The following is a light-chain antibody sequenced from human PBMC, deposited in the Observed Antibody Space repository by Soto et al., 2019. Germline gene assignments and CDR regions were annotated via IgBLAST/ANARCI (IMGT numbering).Light chain of an antibody. CDR1: HSIDSW. CDR3: QHYNSSSRT. J-gene: IGKJ1*01. V-gene: IGKV1-5*03. Sequence: DIQMTQSPSTLSASIGDRVTITCRASHSIDSWLAWYQQKPVKGPKLLIYKASSLQTGVPSRFSGSRSGTEFTLTISSLQADDFATDYCQHYNSSSRTFGQGTKVEVK. CDR2: KAS.